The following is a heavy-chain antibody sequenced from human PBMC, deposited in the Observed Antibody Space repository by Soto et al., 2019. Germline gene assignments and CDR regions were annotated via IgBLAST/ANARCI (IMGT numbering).Heavy chain of an antibody. Sequence: GGSLRLSCAASGFTFSSYWMSWVRQAPGKGLEWVANIKQDGSEKYYVDSVKGRFTISRDNVKNSLYLQMNSLRAEDTAVYYCARLTMVRGVIRYYFDYWGQGTLVTVSS. CDR2: IKQDGSEK. D-gene: IGHD3-10*01. CDR3: ARLTMVRGVIRYYFDY. V-gene: IGHV3-7*01. J-gene: IGHJ4*02. CDR1: GFTFSSYW.